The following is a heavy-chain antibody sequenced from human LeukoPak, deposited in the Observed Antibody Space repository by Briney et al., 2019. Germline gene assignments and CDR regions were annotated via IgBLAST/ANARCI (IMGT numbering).Heavy chain of an antibody. CDR3: AKESSDWSWD. V-gene: IGHV3-23*01. CDR1: GFTFDSYA. Sequence: GGSLRLSCAASGFTFDSYAMSWVRQAPGEGLEWVSGISRSGGSTYYADSVKGRFTISRDNSKNTLYLQMNSLRAEGTAVYFCAKESSDWSWDWGQGALVTVSS. J-gene: IGHJ4*02. CDR2: ISRSGGST. D-gene: IGHD6-13*01.